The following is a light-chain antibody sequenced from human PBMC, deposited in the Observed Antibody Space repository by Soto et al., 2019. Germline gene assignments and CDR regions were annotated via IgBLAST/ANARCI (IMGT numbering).Light chain of an antibody. CDR3: SSYTSSSTLAFYV. J-gene: IGLJ1*01. V-gene: IGLV2-14*01. Sequence: QSALTQPASGSGSPGQSITISCTGTSSDFGGYNYVSWYQQHPGKAPKLMIYDVSNRPSGVSNRFSGSKSGNTASLTISGLQAEDEADYYCSSYTSSSTLAFYVFGTGTKLTVL. CDR1: SSDFGGYNY. CDR2: DVS.